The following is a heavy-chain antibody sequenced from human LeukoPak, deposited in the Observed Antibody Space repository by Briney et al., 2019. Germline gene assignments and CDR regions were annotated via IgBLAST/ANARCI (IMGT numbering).Heavy chain of an antibody. V-gene: IGHV3-30-3*01. CDR1: GFTFSSYA. J-gene: IGHJ4*02. CDR3: AREPIYGDSIFDY. CDR2: ISYDGSNK. Sequence: PGRSLRLSCAASGFTFSSYAMHWVRQAPGKGLEWVAVISYDGSNKYYADSVKGRFTISRDNSKNTLYLQMNSLRAEDTAVYYCAREPIYGDSIFDYWGQGTLVTVSS. D-gene: IGHD4-17*01.